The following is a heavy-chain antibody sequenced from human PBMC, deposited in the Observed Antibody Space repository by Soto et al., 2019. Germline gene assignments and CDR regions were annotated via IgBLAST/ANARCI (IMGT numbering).Heavy chain of an antibody. CDR1: GFTFSSYA. CDR3: ARRKRGGGSYKRVSPDAFDI. V-gene: IGHV3-23*01. J-gene: IGHJ3*02. Sequence: PGGSLRLSCAASGFTFSSYAMSWVRQAPGKGLEWVSAISGSGGSTYYADSVKGRFTISRDNSKNTLYLQMNSLRAEDTAVYYCARRKRGGGSYKRVSPDAFDIWGQGTMVTVSS. CDR2: ISGSGGST. D-gene: IGHD1-26*01.